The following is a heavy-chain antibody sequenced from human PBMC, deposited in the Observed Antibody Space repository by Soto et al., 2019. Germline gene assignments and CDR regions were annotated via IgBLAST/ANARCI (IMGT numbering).Heavy chain of an antibody. V-gene: IGHV6-1*01. J-gene: IGHJ5*02. Sequence: SQTLSLTCAMSGESVSSKTAAWNWIRQSPSRGLEWLGRTYFRSKWYNDYAISVKSRITISPDTSKNQFSLLLNSVTPEDTAVYYCARVTFDHFVHWFDPWGQGTLVTVSS. CDR3: ARVTFDHFVHWFDP. D-gene: IGHD3-9*01. CDR2: TYFRSKWYN. CDR1: GESVSSKTAA.